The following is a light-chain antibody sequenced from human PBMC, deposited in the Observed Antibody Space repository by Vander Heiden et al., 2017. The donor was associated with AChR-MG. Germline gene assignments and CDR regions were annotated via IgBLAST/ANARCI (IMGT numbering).Light chain of an antibody. V-gene: IGLV2-11*01. CDR1: SSDVGGYNY. Sequence: QSALTQPRSVSGSPGQSVTIPCTGASSDVGGYNYVSWYQHHPGKAPKLMFYYVAKRPSGVPVRFSGSKSGNTASLTIAGLQAEDEADYYCCSYAASTPYVFGSGTKVTVL. CDR2: YVA. J-gene: IGLJ1*01. CDR3: CSYAASTPYV.